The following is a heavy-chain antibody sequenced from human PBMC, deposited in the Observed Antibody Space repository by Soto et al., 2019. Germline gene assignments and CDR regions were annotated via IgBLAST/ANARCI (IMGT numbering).Heavy chain of an antibody. V-gene: IGHV4-59*08. CDR2: VYRCGTT. CDR3: ARGGHWTWFGP. Sequence: SETLSLTCNVSGGPLTTYFWSWIRQPPGKGLEWIGYVYRCGTTDYNPSLQSRVIISVDRSKNHFSLNLTSVTAADTAMYYCARGGHWTWFGPWGQGTLVTVS. CDR1: GGPLTTYF. D-gene: IGHD1-1*01. J-gene: IGHJ5*02.